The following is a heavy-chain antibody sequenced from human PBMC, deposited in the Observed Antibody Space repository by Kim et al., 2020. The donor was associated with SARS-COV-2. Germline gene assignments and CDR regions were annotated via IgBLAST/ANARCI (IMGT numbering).Heavy chain of an antibody. CDR2: INHSGST. J-gene: IGHJ4*02. CDR1: GGSFSGYY. CDR3: ARDKSVYTVKIAAAAAGRGSGDLDY. D-gene: IGHD6-13*01. Sequence: SETLSLTCAVYGGSFSGYYWSWIRQPPGKGLEWIGEINHSGSTNYNPSLKSRVTISVDTSKNQFSLKLSSVTAADTAVYYCARDKSVYTVKIAAAAAGRGSGDLDYWGQGTLVTVSS. V-gene: IGHV4-34*01.